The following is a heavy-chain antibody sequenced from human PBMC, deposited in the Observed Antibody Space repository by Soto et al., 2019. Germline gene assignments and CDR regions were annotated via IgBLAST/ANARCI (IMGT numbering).Heavy chain of an antibody. J-gene: IGHJ4*02. CDR3: ARNYYDSSGYPFDY. CDR2: IDWDDDK. Sequence: SGPTLVNPTQTLTLTCTFSGFSLSTSGMRVSWIRQPPGEALEWLARIDWDDDKFYSTSPKTRLTISKDTSKNQVVLTMTNMDPVDTATYYCARNYYDSSGYPFDYWGQGTLVTVSS. V-gene: IGHV2-70*04. CDR1: GFSLSTSGMR. D-gene: IGHD3-22*01.